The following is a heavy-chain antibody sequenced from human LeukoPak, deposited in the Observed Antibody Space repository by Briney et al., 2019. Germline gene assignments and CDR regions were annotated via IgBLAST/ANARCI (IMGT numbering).Heavy chain of an antibody. CDR3: ARDIAAGYYYYYYMDV. J-gene: IGHJ6*03. Sequence: GASVKVSCKASGYTFTGYYMHWVRQAPGQGLEWMGWINPNSGGTNYAQKFQGRVTMTRDTSISTAYMELSRLRSDDTAVYYCARDIAAGYYYYYYMDVWGKGTTVTISS. D-gene: IGHD2-15*01. V-gene: IGHV1-2*02. CDR1: GYTFTGYY. CDR2: INPNSGGT.